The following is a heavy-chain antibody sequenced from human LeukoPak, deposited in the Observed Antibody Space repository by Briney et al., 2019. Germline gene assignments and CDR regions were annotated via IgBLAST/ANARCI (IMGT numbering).Heavy chain of an antibody. CDR2: IYYSGST. J-gene: IGHJ4*02. CDR3: ARGGYCSSTSCYWVGAFDY. CDR1: GGSISSSSYY. D-gene: IGHD2-2*01. V-gene: IGHV4-39*01. Sequence: PSEILSLTCTVSGGSISSSSYYWGWIRQPPGKGLEWIGSIYYSGSTYYNPSLKSRVTISVDTSKNQFSLKLSSVTAADTAVYYCARGGYCSSTSCYWVGAFDYWGQGTLVTVSS.